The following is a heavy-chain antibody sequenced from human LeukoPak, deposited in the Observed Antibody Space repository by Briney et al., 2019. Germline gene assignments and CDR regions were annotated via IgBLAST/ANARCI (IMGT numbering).Heavy chain of an antibody. CDR3: ARGQWLAAGDY. D-gene: IGHD6-19*01. Sequence: PGGSLRLSCAASGLTFSSYWMHWVRQAPGEGLVWVSRINSDGSSRIYADSVKGRFTISRDNAKNTLYLQMNSLRAEDTAVYYCARGQWLAAGDYWGQGTLVTVSS. J-gene: IGHJ4*02. CDR1: GLTFSSYW. CDR2: INSDGSSR. V-gene: IGHV3-74*01.